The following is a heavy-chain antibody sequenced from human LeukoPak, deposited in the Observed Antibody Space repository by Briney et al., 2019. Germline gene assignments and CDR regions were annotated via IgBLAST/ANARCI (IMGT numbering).Heavy chain of an antibody. CDR3: ARSVWLGPSHAFDI. V-gene: IGHV3-53*04. J-gene: IGHJ3*02. D-gene: IGHD3-10*01. CDR2: IYSGGST. CDR1: GLTVSSHY. Sequence: PGGSLRLPCAASGLTVSSHYMSWVRQAPGKGLEWVSVIYSGGSTYYADSVKGRFTISRHNSKNTLYLQMNSLRAEDTAVYYCARSVWLGPSHAFDIWGQGTMVTVS.